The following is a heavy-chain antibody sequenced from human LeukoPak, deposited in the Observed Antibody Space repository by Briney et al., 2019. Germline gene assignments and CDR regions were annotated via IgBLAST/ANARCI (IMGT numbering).Heavy chain of an antibody. Sequence: GESLKISCKGSGYSFTTYWIGWVRQMPGKGLEWMGIIYPGDSDTRYSPSFQGQVTISADKSISTAYLQWSSLKASDTAMYYCARPRRDGYDYDAFDIWGQGTMVTVSS. CDR2: IYPGDSDT. J-gene: IGHJ3*02. V-gene: IGHV5-51*01. CDR1: GYSFTTYW. CDR3: ARPRRDGYDYDAFDI. D-gene: IGHD5-24*01.